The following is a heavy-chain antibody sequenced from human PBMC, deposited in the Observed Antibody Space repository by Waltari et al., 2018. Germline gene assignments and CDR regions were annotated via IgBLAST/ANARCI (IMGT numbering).Heavy chain of an antibody. V-gene: IGHV1-24*01. CDR1: GYTLAELS. D-gene: IGHD3-10*01. Sequence: QVQLVQSGAEVKKPGASVKVSCKVSGYTLAELSMHWVRQAPGKGLEWMGGFDPEDGQTLYAQKFQVRVTMTEDTSADTADMERSSRGSGVTALYYCATIRGFGELSFDYWGQGTLVTVSS. CDR3: ATIRGFGELSFDY. J-gene: IGHJ4*02. CDR2: FDPEDGQT.